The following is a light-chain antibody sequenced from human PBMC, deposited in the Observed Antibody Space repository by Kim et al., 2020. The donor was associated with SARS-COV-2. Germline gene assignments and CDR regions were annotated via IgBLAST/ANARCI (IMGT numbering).Light chain of an antibody. J-gene: IGKJ1*01. CDR3: QHRQT. CDR1: QEVTRG. Sequence: STLPASVGYRVTITCRATQEVTRGLAWYQQKPGRAPKLLIYDASTLDRGVPSRFRGSGSGTEFTLTINSLQPDDFASYYCQHRQTFGQGTKVDIK. V-gene: IGKV1-5*01. CDR2: DAS.